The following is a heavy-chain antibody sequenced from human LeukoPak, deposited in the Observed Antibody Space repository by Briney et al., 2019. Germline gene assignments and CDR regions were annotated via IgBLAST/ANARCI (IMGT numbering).Heavy chain of an antibody. V-gene: IGHV3-23*01. CDR1: GFMFSHYA. D-gene: IGHD5-12*01. CDR2: ITAGGGTT. Sequence: GGSLRLSCAASGFMFSHYAMSWVRQPPGQGLEWVSGITAGGGTTDYPDSVKGRFTISRDNSRNMVYLQMNSLRGEDTAVYYCAKRESGYYNSWGQGTLVIVSS. CDR3: AKRESGYYNS. J-gene: IGHJ5*02.